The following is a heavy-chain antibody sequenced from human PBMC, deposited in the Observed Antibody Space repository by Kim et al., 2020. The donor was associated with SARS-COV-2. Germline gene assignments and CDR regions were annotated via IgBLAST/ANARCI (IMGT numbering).Heavy chain of an antibody. J-gene: IGHJ5*02. D-gene: IGHD6-13*01. CDR1: GGSFSGYY. CDR3: ARVPWGSSWYLRYNWFDP. Sequence: SETLSLICAVYGGSFSGYYWSWIRQPPGKGLEWIGEINHSGSTNYNPSLKSRVTISVDTSKNQFSLKLSSVTAADTAVYYCARVPWGSSWYLRYNWFDPWGQGTLVTVSS. CDR2: INHSGST. V-gene: IGHV4-34*01.